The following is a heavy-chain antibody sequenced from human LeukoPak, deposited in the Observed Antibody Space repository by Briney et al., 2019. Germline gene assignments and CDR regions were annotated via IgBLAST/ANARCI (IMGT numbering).Heavy chain of an antibody. Sequence: PGGSLRLSCAASGFTFSSYSMCWVRQPPGKGLEWVASIKQDGSEIYYVDSVKGRFTISRDNAKNSLYLQMNSLRAEDTAVYYCARATYYYGSGSSDRFDCWGQGTLVTVSS. CDR3: ARATYYYGSGSSDRFDC. CDR1: GFTFSSYS. V-gene: IGHV3-7*01. J-gene: IGHJ4*02. CDR2: IKQDGSEI. D-gene: IGHD3-10*01.